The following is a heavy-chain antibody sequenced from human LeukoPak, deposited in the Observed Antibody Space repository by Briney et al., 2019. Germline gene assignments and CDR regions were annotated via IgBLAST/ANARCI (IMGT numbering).Heavy chain of an antibody. Sequence: GASVKVSCKASGYTFTSYYMHWVRQAPGQGLEWMGIINPSGGSTSYAQKFQGRVTITRNTSINTAYMELSSLRFEDTAVYYCARGIRRNINYWFDPWGQGTLVTVSS. V-gene: IGHV1-46*01. CDR2: INPSGGST. CDR1: GYTFTSYY. J-gene: IGHJ5*02. CDR3: ARGIRRNINYWFDP. D-gene: IGHD3-3*02.